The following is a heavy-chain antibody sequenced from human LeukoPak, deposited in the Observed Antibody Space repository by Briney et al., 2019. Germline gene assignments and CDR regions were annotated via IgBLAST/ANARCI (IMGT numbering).Heavy chain of an antibody. CDR1: GFSLSTSGVG. D-gene: IGHD6-13*01. J-gene: IGHJ4*02. CDR3: AHRHSGIYFDY. V-gene: IGHV2-5*02. CDR2: IYWDDDK. Sequence: ESGPTLVKPTQTLTLTCTFSGFSLSTSGVGVGWIRQPPGKALEWLALIYWDDDKRYSPSLKSRLTITKDASKNQVVLTMTNMDPVDTAIYYCAHRHSGIYFDYWGQGTLVTVSS.